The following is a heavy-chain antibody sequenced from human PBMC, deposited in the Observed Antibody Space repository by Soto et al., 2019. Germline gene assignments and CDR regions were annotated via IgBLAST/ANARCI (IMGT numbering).Heavy chain of an antibody. CDR1: GYAFTGCY. CDR2: INPNSGDT. J-gene: IGHJ4*02. CDR3: ATRYSYVHF. D-gene: IGHD5-18*01. V-gene: IGHV1-2*02. Sequence: GASVKVSCKSSGYAFTGCYIHWVRQAPGQGLEWMGWINPNSGDTNYAQKFQGRVTMTRDTSFSTAYMELSSLRPDDTAVYYCATRYSYVHFWGQGTLVTVSS.